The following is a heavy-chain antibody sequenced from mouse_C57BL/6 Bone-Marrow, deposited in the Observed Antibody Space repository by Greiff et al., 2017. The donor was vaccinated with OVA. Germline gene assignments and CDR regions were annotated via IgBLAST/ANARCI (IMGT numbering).Heavy chain of an antibody. D-gene: IGHD1-1*01. CDR1: GFNIKDDY. V-gene: IGHV14-4*01. Sequence: VHVKQSGAELVRPGASVKLSCTASGFNIKDDYMHWVKQRPEQGLEWIGWIDPENGDTEYASKFQGKATITADTSSNTAYLQLSSLTSEDTAVYYCTTGPYYGSSYDGYWGQGTTLTVSS. J-gene: IGHJ2*01. CDR3: TTGPYYGSSYDGY. CDR2: IDPENGDT.